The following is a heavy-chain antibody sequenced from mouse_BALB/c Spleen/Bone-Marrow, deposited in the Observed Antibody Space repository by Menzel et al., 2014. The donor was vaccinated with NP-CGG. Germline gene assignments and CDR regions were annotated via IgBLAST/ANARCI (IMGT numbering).Heavy chain of an antibody. CDR3: AREGWLLRFDY. V-gene: IGHV1-14*01. D-gene: IGHD2-3*01. Sequence: EVQLQQPGPEQVKPGASVKMSCKASGYTFTAYVMHWVKQKPGQGLEWIGYINPYNDGTNYNEKFKGKATLTSDISSSTANMELSSLTSEDSAVYYCAREGWLLRFDYWGQGTTLTVSS. J-gene: IGHJ2*01. CDR1: GYTFTAYV. CDR2: INPYNDGT.